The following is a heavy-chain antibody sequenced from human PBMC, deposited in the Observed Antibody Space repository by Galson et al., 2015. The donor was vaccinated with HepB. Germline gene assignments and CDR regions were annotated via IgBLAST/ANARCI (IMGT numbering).Heavy chain of an antibody. D-gene: IGHD6-13*01. J-gene: IGHJ4*02. CDR3: VRDVSDGDGHTSSWMSLDY. Sequence: SVKVSCKASGYSFTDYHINWVRQAPGQGLEWMGWISPNNGATNYVQNFQGRVTMTRDTSISTVYMELSSVRSDDTAIYFCVRDVSDGDGHTSSWMSLDYWGRATLVTVSS. CDR2: ISPNNGAT. V-gene: IGHV1-2*02. CDR1: GYSFTDYH.